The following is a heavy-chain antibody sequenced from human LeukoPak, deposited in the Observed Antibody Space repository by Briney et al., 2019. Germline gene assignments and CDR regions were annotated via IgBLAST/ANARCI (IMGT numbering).Heavy chain of an antibody. Sequence: GGSLRLSCAASGFTVSSKYMSWVRQAPGKGLEWVSLIYSDGSTYYADSVKGRFTISRDNSKNTLYLQMNSLRAEDTAVYYCARDHPTSGSYSGYWGQGTLVTVSS. D-gene: IGHD3-10*01. CDR2: IYSDGST. V-gene: IGHV3-53*01. J-gene: IGHJ4*02. CDR1: GFTVSSKY. CDR3: ARDHPTSGSYSGY.